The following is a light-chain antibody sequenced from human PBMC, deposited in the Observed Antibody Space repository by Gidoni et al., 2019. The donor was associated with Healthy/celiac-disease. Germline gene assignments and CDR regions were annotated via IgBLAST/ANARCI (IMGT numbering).Light chain of an antibody. Sequence: DIQMTQSPSSLSASVVDKVTITCRASQSISSYLNWYQHKPGKPPKLLNYAASSLQSGVPSRISGSGSGKDFTLTISSLQPEDFANYYCQQSYSTPRTFGQGTKVEIK. V-gene: IGKV1-39*01. CDR2: AAS. CDR3: QQSYSTPRT. CDR1: QSISSY. J-gene: IGKJ1*01.